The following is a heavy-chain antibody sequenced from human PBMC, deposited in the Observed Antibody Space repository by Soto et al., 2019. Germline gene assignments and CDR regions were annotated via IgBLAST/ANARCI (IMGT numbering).Heavy chain of an antibody. Sequence: QMQLQESGPGLVKPSETLSLTCTVSGGSISTYYWSWIRQPPGKGLEWIGYSYYSGRTNYNPSLKSRVTISVDTSKNQFSLRLTSVTAADTAVYYCASWVVNTATGRGAFAYWGQGTLVTVSS. V-gene: IGHV4-59*08. J-gene: IGHJ4*02. CDR2: SYYSGRT. CDR1: GGSISTYY. CDR3: ASWVVNTATGRGAFAY. D-gene: IGHD5-18*01.